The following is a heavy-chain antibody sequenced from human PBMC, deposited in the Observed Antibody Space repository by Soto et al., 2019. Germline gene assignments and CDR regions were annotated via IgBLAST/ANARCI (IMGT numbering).Heavy chain of an antibody. CDR2: INPSGGTP. D-gene: IGHD3-22*01. J-gene: IGHJ6*02. Sequence: ASVKVSCKASGYTFTSYYLHWVRQAPGQGLEGMGDINPSGGTPTSTQKFQDRVTIPTHTTTSTASLEISSLRSKHTAVFYCARDQKDRYDHNSPEYYYFGVDVWGQGTPVTVYS. CDR3: ARDQKDRYDHNSPEYYYFGVDV. V-gene: IGHV1-46*01. CDR1: GYTFTSYY.